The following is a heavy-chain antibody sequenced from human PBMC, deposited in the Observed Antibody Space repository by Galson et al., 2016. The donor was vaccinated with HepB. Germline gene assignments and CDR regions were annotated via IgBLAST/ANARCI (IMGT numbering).Heavy chain of an antibody. D-gene: IGHD6-25*01. CDR2: FSYDGVNA. CDR1: GFTFSACG. Sequence: SLILSCAASGFTFSACGMHWVRRAPGKGLEWLAGFSYDGVNAYSAESLRGRFTISRDNSKNMLHLQMNSLRYEDTAVYYCAKEQSSGGYRTADHWGQGTLVTVSS. J-gene: IGHJ1*01. V-gene: IGHV3-30*18. CDR3: AKEQSSGGYRTADH.